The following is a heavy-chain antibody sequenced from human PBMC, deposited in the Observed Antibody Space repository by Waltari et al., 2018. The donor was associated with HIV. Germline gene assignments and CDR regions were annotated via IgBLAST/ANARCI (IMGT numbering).Heavy chain of an antibody. CDR1: GGSLVGQY. CDR2: MNDGGKA. Sequence: QVDLRQWGTGLLKPSETLSRTCAVYGGSLVGQYWSWVRETTGKGLEWIGEMNDGGKANYNPALKSRVSMSIDPSKKQFTLKLRSVTAADTAVYYCARGPRPSTVTAPGWYFDLWGRGTLVTVSS. D-gene: IGHD4-17*01. J-gene: IGHJ2*01. CDR3: ARGPRPSTVTAPGWYFDL. V-gene: IGHV4-34*02.